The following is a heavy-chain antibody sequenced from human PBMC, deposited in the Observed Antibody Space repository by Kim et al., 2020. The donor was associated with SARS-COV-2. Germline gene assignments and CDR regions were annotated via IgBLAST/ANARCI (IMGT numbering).Heavy chain of an antibody. D-gene: IGHD1-26*01. Sequence: ASVKVSCKASGYTFTSYYMHWVRQAPGQGLEWMGIINPSGGSTSYAQKFQGRVTMTRDTSTSTVYMELSSLRSEDTAVYYCVRAGSWELLLGAVDYWGQGTLVTVSS. J-gene: IGHJ4*02. V-gene: IGHV1-46*01. CDR2: INPSGGST. CDR1: GYTFTSYY. CDR3: VRAGSWELLLGAVDY.